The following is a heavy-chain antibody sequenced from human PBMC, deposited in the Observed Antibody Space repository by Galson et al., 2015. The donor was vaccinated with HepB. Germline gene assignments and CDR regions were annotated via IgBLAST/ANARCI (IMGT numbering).Heavy chain of an antibody. CDR3: NGYSRDPSNFDY. Sequence: SLRLSCAASGFTFSGSAMHWVRQASGKGLEWVGRIRSKANSYATAYAASVKGRFTISRDDSKNTAYLQMNSLKTEDTAVYYCNGYSRDPSNFDYWGQGTLVTVSS. CDR1: GFTFSGSA. V-gene: IGHV3-73*01. J-gene: IGHJ4*02. D-gene: IGHD6-13*01. CDR2: IRSKANSYAT.